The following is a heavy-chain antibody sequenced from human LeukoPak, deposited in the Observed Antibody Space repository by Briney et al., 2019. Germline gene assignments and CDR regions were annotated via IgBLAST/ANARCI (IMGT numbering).Heavy chain of an antibody. CDR2: IRYDGSNK. CDR3: ARDRGPVGATTGFDY. CDR1: GFTFSGYG. Sequence: PGGSLRLSCAASGFTFSGYGMHWVRQAPGKGLEWVAFIRYDGSNKYYTDSVKGRFTISRDNSKNTLYLQMNSLRAEDTAVYYCARDRGPVGATTGFDYWGQGTLVTVSS. V-gene: IGHV3-30*02. D-gene: IGHD1-26*01. J-gene: IGHJ4*02.